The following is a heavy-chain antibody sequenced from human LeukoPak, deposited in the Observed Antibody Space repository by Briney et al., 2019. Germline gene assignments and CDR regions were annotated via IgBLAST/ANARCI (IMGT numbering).Heavy chain of an antibody. J-gene: IGHJ4*02. CDR3: ARGGPWDDSRDY. Sequence: ASVKVSCKASGFTFTSSAMQWVRQARGQRLEWIGWIVVGSGNTNYAQKFQERVTITRDMSTSTAYMELSSLRSDDTAVYYCARGGPWDDSRDYWGQGTLVTVSS. CDR2: IVVGSGNT. V-gene: IGHV1-58*02. D-gene: IGHD3-22*01. CDR1: GFTFTSSA.